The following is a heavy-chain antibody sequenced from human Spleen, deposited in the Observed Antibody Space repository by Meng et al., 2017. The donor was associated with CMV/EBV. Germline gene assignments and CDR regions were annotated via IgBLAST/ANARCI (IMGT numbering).Heavy chain of an antibody. D-gene: IGHD2-2*01. V-gene: IGHV3-20*04. J-gene: IGHJ4*02. CDR3: ARGSGLVVPAALSDY. CDR1: GFTFDDYG. Sequence: GESLKISCAASGFTFDDYGMSWVRQAPGKGLEWVSGINWNSGSTGYADSVKGRFTISRDNAKNSLYLQMNSLRAEDTALYYCARGSGLVVPAALSDYWGQGTLVTVSS. CDR2: INWNSGST.